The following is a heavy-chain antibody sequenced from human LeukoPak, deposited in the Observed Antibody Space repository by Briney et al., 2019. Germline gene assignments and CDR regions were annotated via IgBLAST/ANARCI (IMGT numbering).Heavy chain of an antibody. CDR3: AREVVDTAMVTCGLDY. D-gene: IGHD5-18*01. Sequence: RAGGSLRLSCAASGFTFSSYGMHWVRQAPGKGLEWVAVISYDGSNKYYADSVKGRFTISRDNSKNTLYLQMNSLRAEDTAVYYCAREVVDTAMVTCGLDYWGQGTLATVSS. CDR2: ISYDGSNK. J-gene: IGHJ4*02. CDR1: GFTFSSYG. V-gene: IGHV3-30*03.